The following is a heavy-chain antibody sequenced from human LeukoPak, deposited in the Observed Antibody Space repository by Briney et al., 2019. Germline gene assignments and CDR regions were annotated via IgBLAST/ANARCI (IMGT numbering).Heavy chain of an antibody. Sequence: PGGSLRLSCAASGFTFSSYEMNWVRQAPGKGLEWVSYISSSGSTIYYADSVKGRFTISRDNAKNSLYLQMNSLRAEDTAVYYCARGVYDSSGYYFFDYWGQGTLVTVSS. CDR3: ARGVYDSSGYYFFDY. V-gene: IGHV3-48*03. J-gene: IGHJ4*02. CDR2: ISSSGSTI. CDR1: GFTFSSYE. D-gene: IGHD3-22*01.